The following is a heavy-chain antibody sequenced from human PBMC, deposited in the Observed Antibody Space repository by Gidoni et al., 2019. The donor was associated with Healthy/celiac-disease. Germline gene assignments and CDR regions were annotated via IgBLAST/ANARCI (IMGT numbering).Heavy chain of an antibody. CDR3: ARDRITGTTPPVGY. Sequence: QVQLVESGGGVVQPGRSLRLSCAASGFTFSSYGMHWVRQAPGKGLEWVAVICYDGSNKYYADSVKGRFTISRDNSKNTLYLQMNSLRAEDTAVYYCARDRITGTTPPVGYWGQGTLVTVSS. J-gene: IGHJ4*02. CDR2: ICYDGSNK. D-gene: IGHD1-7*01. CDR1: GFTFSSYG. V-gene: IGHV3-33*01.